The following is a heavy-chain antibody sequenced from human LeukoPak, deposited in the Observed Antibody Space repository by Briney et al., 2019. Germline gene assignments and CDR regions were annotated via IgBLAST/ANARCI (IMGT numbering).Heavy chain of an antibody. Sequence: SETLSLACTVSGGSISSSSYYWSWIRQPAGKRLEWIGRIYTSGSTYCNPSLKSRVTISLDTSKNQFSLTLISVTAADTAVYYCARDVDTFFDYWGRGTLVTVSS. CDR3: ARDVDTFFDY. CDR2: IYTSGST. CDR1: GGSISSSSYY. D-gene: IGHD5-18*01. J-gene: IGHJ4*02. V-gene: IGHV4-61*02.